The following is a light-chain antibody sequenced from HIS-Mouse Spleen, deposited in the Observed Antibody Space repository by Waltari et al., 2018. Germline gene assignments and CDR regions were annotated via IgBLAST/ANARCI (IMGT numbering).Light chain of an antibody. CDR2: YKSDSDK. V-gene: IGLV5-45*02. CDR1: SGINVGTYR. Sequence: LTQPSSLSASPGASASLTCTLRSGINVGTYRIYWYQQNPGSPPQYLPRYKSDSDKQQGSGVPSRFSGSKDASANAGILLISGLQSEDEADYYCMIWHSSAWVFGGGTKLTVL. CDR3: MIWHSSAWV. J-gene: IGLJ3*02.